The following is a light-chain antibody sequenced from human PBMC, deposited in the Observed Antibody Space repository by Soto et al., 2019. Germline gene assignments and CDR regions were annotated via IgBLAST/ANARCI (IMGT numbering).Light chain of an antibody. J-gene: IGLJ1*01. CDR2: GNN. V-gene: IGLV1-40*01. CDR3: QSYDRSVSAYV. CDR1: SSNIGAGYD. Sequence: QSVLTQPPSVSGAPGQRVTISCTGSSSNIGAGYDVHWYQQLPGTAPKLLIYGNNNRPSGVPDRFSGSKSGTSASLAITGLQAEDEADYYGQSYDRSVSAYVFANGTKVIV.